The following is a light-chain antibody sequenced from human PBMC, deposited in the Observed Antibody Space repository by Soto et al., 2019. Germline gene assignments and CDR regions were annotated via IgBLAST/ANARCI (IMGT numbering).Light chain of an antibody. Sequence: DIQMTQSPPSLAASVGDRVTITCQASQDLTNYLNSYQQKPGQAPKLLTYDTVTLEEGVPSRLSGGGSGTDFTFTINGLQPEDAAIYSCQQYVNLPYTFGQWTKLEIK. CDR1: QDLTNY. J-gene: IGKJ2*01. CDR3: QQYVNLPYT. CDR2: DTV. V-gene: IGKV1-33*01.